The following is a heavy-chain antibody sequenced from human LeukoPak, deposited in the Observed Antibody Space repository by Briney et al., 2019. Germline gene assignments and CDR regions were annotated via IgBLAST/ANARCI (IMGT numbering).Heavy chain of an antibody. V-gene: IGHV3-23*01. D-gene: IGHD3-10*01. J-gene: IGHJ4*02. CDR3: AKGVWFGELSLFDY. Sequence: GGSLRLSCAASGFTFSSYAMSWVRQAPGRGLEWVSAISGSGGSTYYADSVKGRFTISRDNSKNTLYLQMNSLRAEDTAVYYCAKGVWFGELSLFDYWGQGTLVTVSS. CDR1: GFTFSSYA. CDR2: ISGSGGST.